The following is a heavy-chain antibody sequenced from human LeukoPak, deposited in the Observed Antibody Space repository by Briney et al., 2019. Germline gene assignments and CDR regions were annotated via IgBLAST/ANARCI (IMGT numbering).Heavy chain of an antibody. J-gene: IGHJ5*02. V-gene: IGHV4-39*01. CDR2: VHYSGST. CDR3: ARRSTWAVRGRYNP. D-gene: IGHD3-16*01. Sequence: SETLSLTCTVSGGSIRSASYNWGWIRQPPGKGLEWIGSVHYSGSTYDNPSLKSRVTISVDTSKNQFSLKLISVTAADKAVYYCARRSTWAVRGRYNPWGQGTLVTVSS. CDR1: GGSIRSASYN.